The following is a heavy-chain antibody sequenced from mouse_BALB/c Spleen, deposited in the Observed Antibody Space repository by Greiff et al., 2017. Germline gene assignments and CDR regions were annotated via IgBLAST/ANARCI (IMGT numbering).Heavy chain of an antibody. CDR3: ARGGNERYFDV. CDR2: IDPENGNT. V-gene: IGHV14-3*02. J-gene: IGHJ1*01. CDR1: GFNIKDSY. Sequence: EVQLQQSGAELVKPGASVKLSCTASGFNIKDSYMHWVKQRPEQGLEWIGRIDPENGNTKYDPKFQGKATITADTSSNTAYLQLSSLTSEDTAVYCSARGGNERYFDVWGAGTTVTVSA.